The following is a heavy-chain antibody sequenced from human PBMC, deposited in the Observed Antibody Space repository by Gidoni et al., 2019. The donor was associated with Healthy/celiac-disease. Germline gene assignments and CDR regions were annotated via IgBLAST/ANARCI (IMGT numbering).Heavy chain of an antibody. V-gene: IGHV3-53*01. CDR2: IYSGGST. J-gene: IGHJ4*02. D-gene: IGHD5-12*01. CDR1: GFPVSSNY. CDR3: GYSGYDARLDY. Sequence: EVQLVESGGGLIQPGGSLRLSCAASGFPVSSNYMSWVRQAPGKGLEWVSVIYSGGSTYYADSVKGRFTISRDNSKNTLYLQMNSLRAEDTAVYYCGYSGYDARLDYWGQGTLVTVSS.